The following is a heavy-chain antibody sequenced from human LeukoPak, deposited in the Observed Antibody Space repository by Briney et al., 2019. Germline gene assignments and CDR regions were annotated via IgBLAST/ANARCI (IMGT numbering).Heavy chain of an antibody. V-gene: IGHV3-74*01. CDR3: ARGREVDWFDP. Sequence: PGGSLRLSCAASGFTFSSYWMHWVRQAPGKGLVWVSRINSDGSSTSYADSVKGRFTISRDNAKNTLYLQMNGLRAEDTAVCYCARGREVDWFDPWGQGTLVTVSS. J-gene: IGHJ5*02. D-gene: IGHD1-26*01. CDR1: GFTFSSYW. CDR2: INSDGSST.